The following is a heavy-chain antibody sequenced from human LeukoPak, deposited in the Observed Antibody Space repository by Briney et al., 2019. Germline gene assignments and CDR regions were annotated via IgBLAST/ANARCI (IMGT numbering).Heavy chain of an antibody. V-gene: IGHV3-15*01. CDR1: GFTFSNAW. J-gene: IGHJ6*03. Sequence: PGGSLRLSCAASGFTFSNAWMSWVRQAPGKGLEWVGRIKSKTDGGTTDYAAPVKGRFTISRDDSKNTLYLQMNSLKTEDTAVYYCTTDPFIGRYYYYMDVWGKGTTVTVSS. CDR3: TTDPFIGRYYYYMDV. D-gene: IGHD2/OR15-2a*01. CDR2: IKSKTDGGTT.